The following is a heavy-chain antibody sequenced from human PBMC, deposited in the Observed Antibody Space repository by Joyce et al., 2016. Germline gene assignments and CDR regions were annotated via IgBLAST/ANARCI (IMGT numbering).Heavy chain of an antibody. CDR1: GYTFTGYY. Sequence: QVQLVQSGAEVKKPGASVTVSCKASGYTFTGYYMHWVRQAPGPGREWMGCINRDSGGTNYAQKFQDRVTMTRDTAVSTAYMELSRLRSDDTAVYYCARGGYHSPYYFDCWGQGTLVTVSS. CDR2: INRDSGGT. CDR3: ARGGYHSPYYFDC. V-gene: IGHV1-2*02. J-gene: IGHJ4*02. D-gene: IGHD3-3*01.